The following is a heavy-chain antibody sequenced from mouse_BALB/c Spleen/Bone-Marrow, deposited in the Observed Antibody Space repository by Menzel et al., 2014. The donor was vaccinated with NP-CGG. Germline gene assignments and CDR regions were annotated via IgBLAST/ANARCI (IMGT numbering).Heavy chain of an antibody. CDR2: INPGSGGT. Sequence: QVQLKESGAELVRPGTSVKVSCKASGYAFTNYLIEWVKQRPGQGLEWIGVINPGSGGTNYNEKFRGKATLTADKSSSTAYMQLSCLISDDSAVYFCARCLTGTSALDFWGQGTSVTVSS. D-gene: IGHD4-1*01. CDR3: ARCLTGTSALDF. CDR1: GYAFTNYL. J-gene: IGHJ4*01. V-gene: IGHV1-54*01.